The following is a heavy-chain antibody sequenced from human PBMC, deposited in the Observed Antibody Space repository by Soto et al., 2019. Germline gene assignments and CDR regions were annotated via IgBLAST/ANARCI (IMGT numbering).Heavy chain of an antibody. V-gene: IGHV4-59*01. CDR1: GGSINSYY. CDR2: IFYSGST. J-gene: IGHJ4*02. Sequence: QVQLQESGPGLVKPSETLSLTCTVSGGSINSYYWSWIRQPPGKGLEWIGFIFYSGSTNYNPSLKSRVTISVDTSKNQFSLKPSSVTAADTAVYYCARRYGYSFDYWGQGTLVTVSS. CDR3: ARRYGYSFDY. D-gene: IGHD4-4*01.